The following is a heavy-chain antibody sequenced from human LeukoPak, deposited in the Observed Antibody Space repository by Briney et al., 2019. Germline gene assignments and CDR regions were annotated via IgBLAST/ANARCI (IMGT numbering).Heavy chain of an antibody. V-gene: IGHV4-59*10. Sequence: PSETLSLTCAVYGGSFSGYYWSWIRQPAGKGLEWIGRIYTSGSTNYNPSLKSRVTMSVDTSKNQFSLKLSSVTAADTAVYYCARGAPPLYYYYGMDVWGQGTTVTVSS. CDR1: GGSFSGYY. CDR3: ARGAPPLYYYYGMDV. CDR2: IYTSGST. J-gene: IGHJ6*02.